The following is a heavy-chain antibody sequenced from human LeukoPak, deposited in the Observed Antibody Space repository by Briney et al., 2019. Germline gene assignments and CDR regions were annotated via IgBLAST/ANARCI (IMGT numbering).Heavy chain of an antibody. J-gene: IGHJ4*02. Sequence: GGSLRLSCAASGFTFSSYGMHWVRQAPGKGLEWVTSIRYDGSNKYYADSVKGRFTISRDNSKNTLFLQMNSLGAEDTAVYYCAKEDRMVRGVSLYYFDYWGQGTLVTVSS. CDR1: GFTFSSYG. CDR2: IRYDGSNK. D-gene: IGHD3-10*01. CDR3: AKEDRMVRGVSLYYFDY. V-gene: IGHV3-30*02.